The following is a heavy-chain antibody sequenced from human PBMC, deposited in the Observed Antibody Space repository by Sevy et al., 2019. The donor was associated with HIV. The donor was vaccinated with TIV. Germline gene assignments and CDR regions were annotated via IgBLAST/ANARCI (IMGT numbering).Heavy chain of an antibody. Sequence: GESLKISCKGSGYSFTAYCIDWVRQVPGKGLEWMGTIYPGDSETRYGPSFQGQVTISADKSLTTANLQRSGLKASDTAVYCCARATGLKVGIDFGALDIWGQGTMVTVSS. CDR1: GYSFTAYC. D-gene: IGHD1-26*01. J-gene: IGHJ3*02. CDR3: ARATGLKVGIDFGALDI. CDR2: IYPGDSET. V-gene: IGHV5-51*01.